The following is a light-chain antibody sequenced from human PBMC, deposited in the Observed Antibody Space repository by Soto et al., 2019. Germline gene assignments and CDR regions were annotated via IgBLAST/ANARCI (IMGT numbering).Light chain of an antibody. CDR1: QSVRTS. CDR3: QQRTDWPTIT. V-gene: IGKV3-11*01. CDR2: DAS. Sequence: EIMLTQFPATLSLSPGEGATLSCGASQSVRTSLAWYQQKPGQAPRLLIYDASTRATGIPARFSGSGSGTDFTLTISNLESEDSAVYYCQQRTDWPTITFGQGTRLEIK. J-gene: IGKJ5*01.